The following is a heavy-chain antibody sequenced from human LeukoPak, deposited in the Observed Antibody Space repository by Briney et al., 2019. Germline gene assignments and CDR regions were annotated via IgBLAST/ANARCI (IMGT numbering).Heavy chain of an antibody. CDR2: ISVSGYSS. Sequence: GGSLRLSCAASGFTFTNFGMSWVRQAPGKGLEWVSTISVSGYSSYYADSVEGRFTISRDNSKNTLYLQMNSLRAEDTAVYYCAKGAFRDQVQGYYYMDVWGKGTTVTVSS. CDR3: AKGAFRDQVQGYYYMDV. D-gene: IGHD3-10*01. J-gene: IGHJ6*03. V-gene: IGHV3-23*01. CDR1: GFTFTNFG.